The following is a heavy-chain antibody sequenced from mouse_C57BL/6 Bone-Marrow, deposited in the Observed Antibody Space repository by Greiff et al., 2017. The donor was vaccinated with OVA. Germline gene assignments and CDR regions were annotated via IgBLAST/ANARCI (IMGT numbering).Heavy chain of an antibody. CDR3: ARKGRKQLRDYYAMDY. D-gene: IGHD3-2*02. J-gene: IGHJ4*01. Sequence: EVQRVESGGGLVKPGGSLKLSCAASGFTFSDYGMHWVRQAPEKGLEWVAYISSGSSTIYYADTVKGRFTISRDNAKNTLFLQMTSLRSEDTAMYYCARKGRKQLRDYYAMDYWGQGTSVTVSS. V-gene: IGHV5-17*01. CDR2: ISSGSSTI. CDR1: GFTFSDYG.